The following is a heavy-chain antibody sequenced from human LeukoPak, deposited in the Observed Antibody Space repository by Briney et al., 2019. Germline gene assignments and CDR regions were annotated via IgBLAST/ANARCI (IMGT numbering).Heavy chain of an antibody. Sequence: SETLSLTCAVYGGSFSGYYWSWIRQPPGKGLEWIGEINHSGSTNYNPSLKSRVTISVDTSKNQFSLKLSSVTAADTAVYYCAREDGSTWYRGAFDIWAQGTMVTVSS. D-gene: IGHD6-13*01. V-gene: IGHV4-34*01. CDR3: AREDGSTWYRGAFDI. CDR2: INHSGST. CDR1: GGSFSGYY. J-gene: IGHJ3*02.